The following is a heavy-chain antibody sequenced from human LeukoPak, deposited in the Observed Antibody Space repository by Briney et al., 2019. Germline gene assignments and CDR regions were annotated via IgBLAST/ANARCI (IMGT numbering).Heavy chain of an antibody. CDR2: IYHSGST. V-gene: IGHV4-38-2*01. J-gene: IGHJ4*02. CDR3: ARRSFYSSSSGFAY. D-gene: IGHD6-6*01. Sequence: SETLSLTCAVSGSSISSGYYWGWIRQPPGKGLEWVGSIYHSGSTYHNPSLRSRLIISVDTSKNQFSLRLSSVTASDTAVYYCARRSFYSSSSGFAYWGQGTLVTVSS. CDR1: GSSISSGYY.